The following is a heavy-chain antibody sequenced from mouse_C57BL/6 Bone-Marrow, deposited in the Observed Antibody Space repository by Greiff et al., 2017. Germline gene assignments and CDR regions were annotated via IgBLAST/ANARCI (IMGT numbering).Heavy chain of an antibody. J-gene: IGHJ3*01. CDR1: GFNIKDDY. CDR3: TAPSGYEYDVDY. Sequence: VQLQQSGAELVRPGASVKLSCTASGFNIKDDYMHWVKQRPEQGLEWIGWIDPENGDTEYAPKFQGKATLTSDTSSNTSYLQLSSLTSEASAVYYCTAPSGYEYDVDYWGQGTLVTVSA. V-gene: IGHV14-4*01. CDR2: IDPENGDT. D-gene: IGHD2-4*01.